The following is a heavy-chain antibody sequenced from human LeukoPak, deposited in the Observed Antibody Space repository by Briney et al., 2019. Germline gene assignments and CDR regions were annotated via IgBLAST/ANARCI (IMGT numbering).Heavy chain of an antibody. CDR1: GGSISSYY. Sequence: SETLSLTCTVSGGSISSYYWSWIRQPPGKGLEWIGYIYYSGSTNYNPSLKSRVTISVDTSKYQFSLKLSSVTAADTAVYYCARLYGGVDYWGQGTLVTVSS. J-gene: IGHJ4*02. D-gene: IGHD4-23*01. CDR2: IYYSGST. CDR3: ARLYGGVDY. V-gene: IGHV4-59*01.